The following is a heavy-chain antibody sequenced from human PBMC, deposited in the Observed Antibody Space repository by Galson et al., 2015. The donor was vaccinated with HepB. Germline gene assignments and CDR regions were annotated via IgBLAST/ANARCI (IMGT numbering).Heavy chain of an antibody. CDR1: EITFRTYG. V-gene: IGHV3-30*18. J-gene: IGHJ3*01. Sequence: SLRLSCAGSEITFRTYGMNWVRQAPGKGLEWVALISHGGTNTYYAESVKGRFIISRDNSKNTLYLQMNSLRVEDTAVYYCAKDRLPMARSGALNVWGQGTMVSVSS. CDR2: ISHGGTNT. CDR3: AKDRLPMARSGALNV. D-gene: IGHD2-21*02.